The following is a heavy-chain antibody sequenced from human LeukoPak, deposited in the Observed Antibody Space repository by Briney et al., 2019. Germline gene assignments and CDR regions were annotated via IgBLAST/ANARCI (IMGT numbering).Heavy chain of an antibody. D-gene: IGHD2-2*01. CDR1: GGSISSYY. CDR2: IYYSGST. J-gene: IGHJ5*02. CDR3: ARASIVVVPAARRYNWFDP. Sequence: SETLSLTCTVSGGSISSYYWSWIRQPPGKGLEWIGYIYYSGSTNYNPSLKSRVTISVDTSKNQFSLKLSSVTAADTAVYYCARASIVVVPAARRYNWFDPWGQGTLVTVSS. V-gene: IGHV4-59*01.